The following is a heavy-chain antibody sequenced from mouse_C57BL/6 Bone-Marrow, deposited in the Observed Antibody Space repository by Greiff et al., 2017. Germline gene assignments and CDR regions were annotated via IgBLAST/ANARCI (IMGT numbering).Heavy chain of an antibody. CDR2: IYPRSGNT. CDR3: ARGGFTTVVATGYFDV. D-gene: IGHD1-1*01. J-gene: IGHJ1*03. CDR1: GYTFTSYG. V-gene: IGHV1-81*01. Sequence: QVQLQQSGAELARPGASVKLSCKASGYTFTSYGISWVKQRTGQGLEWIGEIYPRSGNTYYNEKFKGKATLTADKSSSTAYMELRSLTSEDSAVYFCARGGFTTVVATGYFDVWGTGTTVTVSS.